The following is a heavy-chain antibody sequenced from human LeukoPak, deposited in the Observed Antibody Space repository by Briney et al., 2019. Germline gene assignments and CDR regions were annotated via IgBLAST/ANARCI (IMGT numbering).Heavy chain of an antibody. CDR3: ARVDLYYDSSGYSQAANDY. J-gene: IGHJ4*02. D-gene: IGHD3-22*01. CDR1: GYTFTSYA. CDR2: VSAYNGVT. Sequence: GASVKVSCKASGYTFTSYAISWVRQAPGQGLEWVGWVSAYNGVTNYAQKFQGRVTMATDTPTSTAYMELRSLRSDDTAVYYCARVDLYYDSSGYSQAANDYWGQGTLVTVSS. V-gene: IGHV1-18*01.